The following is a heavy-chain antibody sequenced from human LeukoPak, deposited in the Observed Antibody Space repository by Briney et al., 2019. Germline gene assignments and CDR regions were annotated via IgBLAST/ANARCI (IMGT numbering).Heavy chain of an antibody. CDR2: IYTSGRT. Sequence: EWIGRIYTSGRTNYNPSLKSRVTMSVDTSKNQFSLKLSSVTAADTAVYYCARGRGQLIDYWGQGTLVTVSS. D-gene: IGHD6-13*01. CDR3: ARGRGQLIDY. J-gene: IGHJ4*02. V-gene: IGHV4-4*07.